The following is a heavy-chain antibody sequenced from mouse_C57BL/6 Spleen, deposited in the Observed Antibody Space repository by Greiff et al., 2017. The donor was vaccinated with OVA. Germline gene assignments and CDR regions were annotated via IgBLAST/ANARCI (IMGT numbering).Heavy chain of an antibody. CDR2: INPSSGYT. Sequence: QVQLQQSGAELAKPGASVKLSCKASGYTFTSYWMHWVKQRPGQGLEWIGDINPSSGYTKYNQKFKGKATLTVDKSSSPAYMQLSRLTYEDSAVEYCARNLGYDWFADWGQGTLVTVSA. D-gene: IGHD2-2*01. CDR3: ARNLGYDWFAD. CDR1: GYTFTSYW. V-gene: IGHV1-7*01. J-gene: IGHJ3*01.